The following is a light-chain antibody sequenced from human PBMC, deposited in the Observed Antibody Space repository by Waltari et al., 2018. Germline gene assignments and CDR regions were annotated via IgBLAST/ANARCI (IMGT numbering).Light chain of an antibody. CDR3: CSYAATYTLL. Sequence: QSALTQPRSVSGSPGQPVTISCTAPSSDVGDLKYVSWSQQHPGRAPKLMIYAVSKRPSGVPDRFSGSKSDNTASLTISGLQAEDEADYYCCSYAATYTLLFGGGTKLTVL. V-gene: IGLV2-11*01. CDR1: SSDVGDLKY. CDR2: AVS. J-gene: IGLJ3*02.